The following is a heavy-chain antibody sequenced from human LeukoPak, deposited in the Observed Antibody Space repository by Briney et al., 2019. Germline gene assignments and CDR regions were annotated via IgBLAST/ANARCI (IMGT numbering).Heavy chain of an antibody. CDR3: ARGNTHYDFWSGYGMDV. V-gene: IGHV4-59*01. Sequence: SETLSLTCTVSGGSISSYYWSWIRQPPGKGLEWIGYIYYSGSTNYNPSLKSRVTISVDTSKNQFSLKLSSVTAADTAVYYCARGNTHYDFWSGYGMDVWGQGTTVTVSS. CDR2: IYYSGST. J-gene: IGHJ6*02. CDR1: GGSISSYY. D-gene: IGHD3-3*01.